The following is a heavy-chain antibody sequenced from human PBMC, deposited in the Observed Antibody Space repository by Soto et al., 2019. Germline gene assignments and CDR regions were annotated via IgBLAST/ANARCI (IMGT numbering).Heavy chain of an antibody. Sequence: ASVKVSCKASGGTFSSYAISWVRQAPGQGLEWMGGIIPIFGTANYAQKFQGRVTITADESTSTAYMELSSLRSEDTAVYYCAREPLTALRLRDKSWFDPWGQGTLVTVPS. CDR1: GGTFSSYA. V-gene: IGHV1-69*13. J-gene: IGHJ5*02. CDR2: IIPIFGTA. CDR3: AREPLTALRLRDKSWFDP.